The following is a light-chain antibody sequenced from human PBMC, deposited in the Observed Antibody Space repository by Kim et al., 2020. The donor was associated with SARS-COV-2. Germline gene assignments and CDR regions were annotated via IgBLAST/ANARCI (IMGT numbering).Light chain of an antibody. CDR1: SSNIGSNY. CDR3: AAWDDSLSGRV. CDR2: RNN. V-gene: IGLV1-47*01. J-gene: IGLJ3*02. Sequence: ELTQPPSASGTPGQRVTISCSGSSSNIGSNYVYWYQQLPGTAPKLLIYRNNQRPSGVPDRFSGSKSGTSASLAISGLRSEDEADYYCAAWDDSLSGRVFGGGTQLTVL.